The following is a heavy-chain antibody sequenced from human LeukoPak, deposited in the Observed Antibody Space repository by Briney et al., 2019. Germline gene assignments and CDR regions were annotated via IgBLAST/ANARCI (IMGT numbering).Heavy chain of an antibody. CDR2: TYYRSKWYN. J-gene: IGHJ5*02. V-gene: IGHV6-1*01. D-gene: IGHD6-13*01. CDR1: GDSVSSNSAA. CDR3: VREAEQQLLRAWFDP. Sequence: SQTLSLTCAISGDSVSSNSAAWNWIRQSPSRGLEWLGRTYYRSKWYNDYAVSVKSRITINPDTSKNQFSLQLNSVTPEDTAVYYCVREAEQQLLRAWFDPWGQGTLVTVSS.